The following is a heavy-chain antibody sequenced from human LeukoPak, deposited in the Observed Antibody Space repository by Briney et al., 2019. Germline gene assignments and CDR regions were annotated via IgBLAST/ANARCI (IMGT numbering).Heavy chain of an antibody. CDR1: GYTFISYA. J-gene: IGHJ4*02. Sequence: ASVKVSCKASGYTFISYAIHWVRQAPGQRLEWMGWIHAGTGNTKYSQKFQGRVTITRDTSASTAYMELSSLRSEDTAVYYCAREINYYYDYWGQGTLVTVSS. CDR3: AREINYYYDY. V-gene: IGHV1-3*01. CDR2: IHAGTGNT. D-gene: IGHD3-10*01.